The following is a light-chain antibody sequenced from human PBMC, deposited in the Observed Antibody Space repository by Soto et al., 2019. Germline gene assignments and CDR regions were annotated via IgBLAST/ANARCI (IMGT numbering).Light chain of an antibody. V-gene: IGLV2-8*01. CDR3: SSYAGSNKSV. CDR2: EVN. J-gene: IGLJ1*01. CDR1: SSDVGGYNY. Sequence: QSALTQPPSASGSPGQSVAISCTGTSSDVGGYNYVSWYQQHPGKAPKLMIYEVNKRPSGVPDRFSGSKSGNTASLTVSGLQPEDEADYYCSSYAGSNKSVFGTGTKLTVL.